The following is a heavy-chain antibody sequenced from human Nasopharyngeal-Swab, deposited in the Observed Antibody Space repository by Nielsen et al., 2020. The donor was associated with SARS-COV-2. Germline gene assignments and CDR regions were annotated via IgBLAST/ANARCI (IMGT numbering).Heavy chain of an antibody. J-gene: IGHJ6*03. CDR3: ARARGAYGDDYCYYYTDV. Sequence: SETLSLTCAISGASVSSSSAAWNWIRQSPSRGLEWLGRTNDRSKWYNDSAVSVKSRITINPDTSKNQFSLHLNSVTPEDTAVYYCARARGAYGDDYCYYYTDVWGKGTTVTGSS. CDR2: TNDRSKWYN. V-gene: IGHV6-1*01. CDR1: GASVSSSSAA. D-gene: IGHD4-17*01.